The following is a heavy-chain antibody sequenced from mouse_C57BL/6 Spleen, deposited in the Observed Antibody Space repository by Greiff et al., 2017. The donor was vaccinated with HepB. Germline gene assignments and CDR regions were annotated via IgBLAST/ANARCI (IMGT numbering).Heavy chain of an antibody. D-gene: IGHD3-2*02. J-gene: IGHJ3*01. CDR2: ISGGGGNT. Sequence: DVHLVESGGGLVKPGGSLELSCAASGFTFSSYTMSWVRQTPEKRLEWVATISGGGGNTYYPDSVKGRFTISRDNAKNTLYLQMSSLRSEDTALYYCARSTGSLAYWGQGTLVTVSA. V-gene: IGHV5-9*01. CDR3: ARSTGSLAY. CDR1: GFTFSSYT.